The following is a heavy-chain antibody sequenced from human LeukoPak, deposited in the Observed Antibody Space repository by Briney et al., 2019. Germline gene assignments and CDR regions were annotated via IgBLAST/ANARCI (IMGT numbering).Heavy chain of an antibody. CDR1: GFTFSSYA. J-gene: IGHJ3*02. V-gene: IGHV3-23*01. D-gene: IGHD6-13*01. CDR2: ISGSGGST. Sequence: PGGSLRLSCAASGFTFSSYAMSWVRQAPGKGLEWVSAISGSGGSTYYADSVKGRFTISRDNSKNTLYLQMNSLRAEDTALYYCAKGSGVFGSWYRDAFDIWGQGTMVTVSS. CDR3: AKGSGVFGSWYRDAFDI.